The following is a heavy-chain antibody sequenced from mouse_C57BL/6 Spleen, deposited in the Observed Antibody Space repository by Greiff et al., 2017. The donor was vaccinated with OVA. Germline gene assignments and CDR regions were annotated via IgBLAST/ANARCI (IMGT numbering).Heavy chain of an antibody. CDR1: GYAFSSSW. CDR3: ARDITTVVEDYAMDY. V-gene: IGHV1-82*01. CDR2: IYPGDGDT. Sequence: VKLLESGPELVKPGASVKISCKASGYAFSSSWMNWVKQRPGKGLEWIGRIYPGDGDTNYNGKFKGKATLTADKSSSTAYMQLSSLTSEDSAVYFCARDITTVVEDYAMDYWGQGTSVTVSS. J-gene: IGHJ4*01. D-gene: IGHD1-1*01.